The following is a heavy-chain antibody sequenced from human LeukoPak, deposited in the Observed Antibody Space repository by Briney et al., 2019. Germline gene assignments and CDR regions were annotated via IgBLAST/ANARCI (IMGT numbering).Heavy chain of an antibody. CDR3: ARESSVGAHKAFDY. D-gene: IGHD1-26*01. J-gene: IGHJ4*02. CDR2: INSDGSST. CDR1: GFTFSNYW. Sequence: PGGSLRLSCAASGFTFSNYWMHWVRQAPGKGLVWVSRINSDGSSTNYADSVKGRFTISRDNAKNTLYLQMNSLRAEDTAVYYCARESSVGAHKAFDYWGQGTLVTVSS. V-gene: IGHV3-74*01.